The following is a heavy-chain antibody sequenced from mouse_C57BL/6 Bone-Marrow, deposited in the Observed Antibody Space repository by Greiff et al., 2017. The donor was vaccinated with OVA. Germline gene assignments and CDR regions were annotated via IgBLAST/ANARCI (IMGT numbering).Heavy chain of an antibody. CDR1: GFTFSSYG. CDR2: LCSGGSYT. J-gene: IGHJ3*01. CDR3: ARLYSNYVGWFAY. Sequence: EVKLMESGGDLVKPGGSLKLSCAASGFTFSSYGMSWVRQTPDKRLEWVATLCSGGSYTYYPDSVKGRFTISRDHANNTLYLQMSSLKSEDTAMYYCARLYSNYVGWFAYWGQGTLVTVSA. D-gene: IGHD2-5*01. V-gene: IGHV5-6*01.